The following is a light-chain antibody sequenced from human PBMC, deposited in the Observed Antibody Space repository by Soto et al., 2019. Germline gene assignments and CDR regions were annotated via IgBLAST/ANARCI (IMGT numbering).Light chain of an antibody. CDR3: QQYNNWPPVT. Sequence: EIVMTQCSATLSVSPGERATLSCRASQSVSSNLAWYQQKPGQAPRLLIYGASTRATGIPARFSGSGSGTEFTLTISSLKSEDFAVYYCQQYNNWPPVTFGQGTKVDIK. CDR1: QSVSSN. V-gene: IGKV3-15*01. CDR2: GAS. J-gene: IGKJ1*01.